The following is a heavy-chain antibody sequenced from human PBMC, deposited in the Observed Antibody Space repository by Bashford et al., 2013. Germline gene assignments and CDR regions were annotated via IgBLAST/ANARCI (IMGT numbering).Heavy chain of an antibody. Sequence: ASVKVSCKASGYTFTSYGISWVRQAPGQGLEWMGWISAYNGNTNYAQKLQGRVTMTTDTSTSTAYMELRSLRSDDTAVYYCARDRGYSGYDNDAFDIWGQGTMVTVSS. J-gene: IGHJ3*02. D-gene: IGHD5-12*01. CDR1: GYTFTSYG. V-gene: IGHV1-18*01. CDR2: ISAYNGNT. CDR3: ARDRGYSGYDNDAFDI.